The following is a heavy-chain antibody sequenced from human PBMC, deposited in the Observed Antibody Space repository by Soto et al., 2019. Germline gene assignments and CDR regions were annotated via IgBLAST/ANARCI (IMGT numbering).Heavy chain of an antibody. J-gene: IGHJ5*02. CDR1: GGSITSNDW. D-gene: IGHD6-19*01. Sequence: QVQLQESGPALVKPSGTLSLTCAVSGGSITSNDWWSWVRQPPGKGLEWIGETSHRGTTTYNPSPKXXVXIXXDKSKRPFSRELNSVNAADTAVYYCARDGHSSGWSWGQGTLVTGSS. CDR3: ARDGHSSGWS. CDR2: TSHRGTT. V-gene: IGHV4-4*02.